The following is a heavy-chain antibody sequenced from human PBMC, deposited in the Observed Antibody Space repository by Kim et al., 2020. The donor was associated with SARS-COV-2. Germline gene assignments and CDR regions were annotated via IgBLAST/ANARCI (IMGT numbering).Heavy chain of an antibody. CDR3: ARDGYNLDALDV. Sequence: KYKVESVKGRFTVSRDNAKNSLYLQMNSLRAEDTAVYYCARDGYNLDALDVWGQGTMVTVSS. CDR2: K. D-gene: IGHD5-12*01. V-gene: IGHV3-7*01. J-gene: IGHJ3*01.